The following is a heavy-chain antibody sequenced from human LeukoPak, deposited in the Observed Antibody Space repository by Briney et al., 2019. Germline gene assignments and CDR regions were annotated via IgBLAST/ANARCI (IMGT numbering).Heavy chain of an antibody. J-gene: IGHJ4*02. CDR3: ARGKEQLWLSPDY. CDR2: IYYNGST. V-gene: IGHV4-59*01. CDR1: GGSISSYY. Sequence: SETLSLTCTVSGGSISSYYWSWIRQPPGKGLEWIGYIYYNGSTNYNPSLKSRVTISVDTSKNQFSLKLSSVTAADTAVYCCARGKEQLWLSPDYWGQGTLVTVSS. D-gene: IGHD5-18*01.